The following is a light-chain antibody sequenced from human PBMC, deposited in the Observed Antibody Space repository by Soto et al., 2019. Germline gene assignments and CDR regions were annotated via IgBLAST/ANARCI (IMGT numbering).Light chain of an antibody. Sequence: QSVLTQPPSTSGTPGQRVTISCSGSSSNIGINHVYWYQQFPGMAPKLLMYRSDHRPTGVPDRFSGSKSGTSASLAISRLRSDDEADYYCSARDDSLSGVVFGGGTKLTVL. CDR2: RSD. V-gene: IGLV1-47*01. CDR1: SSNIGINH. J-gene: IGLJ2*01. CDR3: SARDDSLSGVV.